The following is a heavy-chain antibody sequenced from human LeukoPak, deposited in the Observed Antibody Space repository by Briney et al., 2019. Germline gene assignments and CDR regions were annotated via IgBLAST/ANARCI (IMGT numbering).Heavy chain of an antibody. D-gene: IGHD4-17*01. CDR1: GFTFSSNW. CDR3: ARDYYGDYLD. J-gene: IGHJ4*02. V-gene: IGHV3-7*01. CDR2: IKEDGREK. Sequence: GGTLRLSCAASGFTFSSNWMAWVRQAPGQGLEWVANIKEDGREKYYADFVKGRFTISRDNAKNSLYLQMSSLRAEDTALYYCARDYYGDYLDWGQGTQVTVSS.